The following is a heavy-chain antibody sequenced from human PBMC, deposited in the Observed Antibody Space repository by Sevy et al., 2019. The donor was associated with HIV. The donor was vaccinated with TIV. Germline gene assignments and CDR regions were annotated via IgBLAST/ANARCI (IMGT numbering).Heavy chain of an antibody. CDR3: AKDLEYCSGGSCYYFDY. Sequence: GGSLRLSCAASGFTFSSYGMHWVRQAPGKGLEWVAVISYDGSNKYYADSVKGRFTISRDNSKNTLYLQMNSMRAGDTVVYYCAKDLEYCSGGSCYYFDYWGQGTLVTVSS. CDR1: GFTFSSYG. V-gene: IGHV3-30*18. J-gene: IGHJ4*02. CDR2: ISYDGSNK. D-gene: IGHD2-15*01.